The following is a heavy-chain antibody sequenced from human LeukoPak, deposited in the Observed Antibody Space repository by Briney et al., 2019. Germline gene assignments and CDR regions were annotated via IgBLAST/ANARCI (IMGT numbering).Heavy chain of an antibody. Sequence: SETLSLTCTVSGGSISGYYWSWIRQPPEKGLEWIGSIYFTGITSYFPSFKSRVTISVDTSKNQFSLKLSSVTAADTAVYYCARHYGAGTYPLDYWGQGTLVTVSS. D-gene: IGHD3-10*01. CDR2: IYFTGIT. J-gene: IGHJ4*02. CDR1: GGSISGYY. CDR3: ARHYGAGTYPLDY. V-gene: IGHV4-59*08.